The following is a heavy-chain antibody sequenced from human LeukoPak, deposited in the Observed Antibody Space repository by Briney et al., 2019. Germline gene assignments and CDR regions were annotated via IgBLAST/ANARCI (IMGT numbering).Heavy chain of an antibody. CDR2: MNPNSGNT. V-gene: IGHV1-8*03. CDR1: GYTFTSYD. J-gene: IGHJ6*03. Sequence: ASVKVSCKASGYTFTSYDINWVRQATGQGLEWMGWMNPNSGNTGYAQKFQGRVTITRNTSISTAYMELSRLRSDDTAVYYCARVRRVTTGGYYYYYYMDVWGKGTTVTVSS. D-gene: IGHD4-17*01. CDR3: ARVRRVTTGGYYYYYYMDV.